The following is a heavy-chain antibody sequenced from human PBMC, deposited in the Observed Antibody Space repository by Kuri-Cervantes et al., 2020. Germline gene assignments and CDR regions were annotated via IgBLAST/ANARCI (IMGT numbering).Heavy chain of an antibody. V-gene: IGHV3-49*04. Sequence: GESLKISCAASGFTFSSYGMHWVRQAPGKGLEWVGFIRSKVYGGTTEYAASVKGRFTISRDDSKSIAYVQMNSLKTEDTAVYYCTRAQIWGSYQTRLAYFDYWGQGTLVTVSS. CDR3: TRAQIWGSYQTRLAYFDY. J-gene: IGHJ4*02. CDR2: IRSKVYGGTT. CDR1: GFTFSSYG. D-gene: IGHD3-16*02.